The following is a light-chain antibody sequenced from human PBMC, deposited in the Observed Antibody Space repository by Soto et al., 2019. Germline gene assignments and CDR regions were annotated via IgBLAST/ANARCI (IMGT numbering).Light chain of an antibody. J-gene: IGKJ4*01. CDR2: DAS. CDR3: QRYNNWPLT. V-gene: IGKV3D-20*01. Sequence: EIVLTQSPATLSLSPGERATLSCGASQSVSSSYLAWYQQKPGLAPRLLIYDASGRATGIPDRFSGGGSGTDFTLTISRLEPEDFAVYYCQRYNNWPLTFGGGTKVDIK. CDR1: QSVSSSY.